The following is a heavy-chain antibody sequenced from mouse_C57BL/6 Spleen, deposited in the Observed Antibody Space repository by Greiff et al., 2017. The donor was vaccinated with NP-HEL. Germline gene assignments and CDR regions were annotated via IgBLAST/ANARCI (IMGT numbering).Heavy chain of an antibody. CDR2: IWGVGST. CDR1: GFSLTSYG. Sequence: VQLQESGPGLVAPSQSLSITCTVSGFSLTSYGVDWVRQSPGKGLEWLGVIWGVGSTNYNSALKSRLSISKDNSKSQVFLKMNSLQTDDTAMYYGASRYGRGGAWFAYWGQGTLVTVSA. CDR3: ASRYGRGGAWFAY. J-gene: IGHJ3*01. D-gene: IGHD1-1*01. V-gene: IGHV2-6*01.